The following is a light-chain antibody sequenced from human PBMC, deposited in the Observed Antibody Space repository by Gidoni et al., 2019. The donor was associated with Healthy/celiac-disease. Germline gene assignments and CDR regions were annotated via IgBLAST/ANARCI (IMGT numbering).Light chain of an antibody. CDR3: QQRSNWPPTT. CDR1: QSVSSY. Sequence: EIVSTQSPATLSLSPGERDTLSCRASQSVSSYLAWYQQKPGQAPRLLIYDASNRATGIPARFSGSGSGTDFTLTISSLEPEDFAVYYCQQRSNWPPTTFGQGTQLEIK. V-gene: IGKV3-11*01. CDR2: DAS. J-gene: IGKJ5*01.